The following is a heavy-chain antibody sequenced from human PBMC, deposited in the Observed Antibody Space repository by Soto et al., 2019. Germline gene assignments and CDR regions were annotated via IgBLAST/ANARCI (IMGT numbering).Heavy chain of an antibody. Sequence: PGESLKISCKCSGYSFSTYWIGLVRQMPGKGLEWTGIIYPGDSDTRYSPSFQGQVTISADKSISTAYLQWSSLKASDTAMYYCARLYNAHSFHYWGQGTLVTVSS. CDR3: ARLYNAHSFHY. V-gene: IGHV5-51*01. J-gene: IGHJ4*02. D-gene: IGHD1-1*01. CDR1: GYSFSTYW. CDR2: IYPGDSDT.